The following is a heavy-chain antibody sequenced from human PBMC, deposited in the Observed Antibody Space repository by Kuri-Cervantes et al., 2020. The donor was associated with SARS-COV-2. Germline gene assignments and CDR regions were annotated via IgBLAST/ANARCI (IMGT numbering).Heavy chain of an antibody. V-gene: IGHV4-59*01. CDR1: GGSISSYH. D-gene: IGHD2-21*01. J-gene: IGHJ4*02. Sequence: GSLRLSCSVSGGSISSYHWSWIRQPPGKGLEWIGNIYFTGNTNYNPALGSRVTISIDTPKNQSSLMLGSLTAADTAVYYCARRFGDYGQFDYWGQGTLVTVSS. CDR2: IYFTGNT. CDR3: ARRFGDYGQFDY.